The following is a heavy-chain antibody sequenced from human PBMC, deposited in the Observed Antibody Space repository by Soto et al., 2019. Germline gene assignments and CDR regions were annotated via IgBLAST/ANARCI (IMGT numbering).Heavy chain of an antibody. Sequence: ASVKVSCKASGYTFTGYYMHWVRQAPGQGLEWMGWISAYNGNTNYAQKLQGRVAMTTDTSTSTAYMELRSLRSDDTAVYYCARGGYYGSLGAFDIWGQGTMVTVSS. CDR3: ARGGYYGSLGAFDI. V-gene: IGHV1-18*04. CDR1: GYTFTGYY. D-gene: IGHD3-10*01. CDR2: ISAYNGNT. J-gene: IGHJ3*02.